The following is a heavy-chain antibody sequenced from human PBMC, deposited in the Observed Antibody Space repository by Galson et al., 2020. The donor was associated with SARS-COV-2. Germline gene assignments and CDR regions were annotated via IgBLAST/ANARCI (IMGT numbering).Heavy chain of an antibody. J-gene: IGHJ6*02. CDR1: GFTFSRYA. D-gene: IGHD6-13*01. V-gene: IGHV3-30-3*01. CDR3: ATEYSGSWLDNYSNMDV. Sequence: GGSLRLSCAASGFTFSRYAMHWVRQAPGKGLEWVAAISYHGSNKYYADSVKGRFTISRDNSKNTLYVQMDSLRAADTAVYYCATEYSGSWLDNYSNMDVWGQGTTVIVSS. CDR2: ISYHGSNK.